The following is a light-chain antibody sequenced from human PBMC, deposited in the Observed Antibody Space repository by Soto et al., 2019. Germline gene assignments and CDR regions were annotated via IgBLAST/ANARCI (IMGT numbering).Light chain of an antibody. V-gene: IGKV3-20*01. Sequence: EIMLTQSPGTLSLSPGERATLSCRASQSVNSNYLAWYQQKPGQAPRLLIHGTSSRATGIPDRFSGSGSGTDFTLTISRLEPEDFAVYYCQQYGSSPLLTFGPGTKVDIK. CDR3: QQYGSSPLLT. J-gene: IGKJ3*01. CDR2: GTS. CDR1: QSVNSNY.